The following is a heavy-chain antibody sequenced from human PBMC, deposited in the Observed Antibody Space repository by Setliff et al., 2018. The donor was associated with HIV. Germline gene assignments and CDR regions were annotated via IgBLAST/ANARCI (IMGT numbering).Heavy chain of an antibody. J-gene: IGHJ4*02. CDR2: IYPGDSDT. CDR3: ASRDSGGYYGRLEY. CDR1: EYSFSNYW. Sequence: GESLKISCKGSEYSFSNYWIAWVRQVPGKGLEWMCIIYPGDSDTRYSPSFQGQVTMSADKSINTSYLQWHSLEASDTAVYFCASRDSGGYYGRLEYWDQGTLVTVSS. D-gene: IGHD1-26*01. V-gene: IGHV5-51*01.